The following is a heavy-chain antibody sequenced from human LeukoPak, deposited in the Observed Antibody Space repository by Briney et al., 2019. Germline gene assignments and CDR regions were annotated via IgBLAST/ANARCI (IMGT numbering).Heavy chain of an antibody. Sequence: SVKVSCKASGGTFSSYAISWVRQAPGQGLEWMGGIIPIFGTANYAQKFQGRVTITADESTSTAYMELSSLRSEDTAVYYCARGGGGYGYNWFDPWGQGTLVTVSS. CDR2: IIPIFGTA. CDR1: GGTFSSYA. V-gene: IGHV1-69*13. CDR3: ARGGGGYGYNWFDP. J-gene: IGHJ5*02. D-gene: IGHD5-12*01.